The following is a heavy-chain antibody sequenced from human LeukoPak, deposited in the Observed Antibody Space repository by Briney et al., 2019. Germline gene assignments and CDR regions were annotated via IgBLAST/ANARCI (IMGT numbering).Heavy chain of an antibody. J-gene: IGHJ4*02. CDR3: ARGDGPGSYLIDY. Sequence: GGSLRLSCAASGFTFSTYAMHWVRQAPGKGLEWVALISYDGSNIHYADSVKGRSTLSRDNSENTLFLHKNTLRVEGTAVFYCARGDGPGSYLIDYWGQGALVSVSS. D-gene: IGHD3-10*01. CDR2: ISYDGSNI. V-gene: IGHV3-30*04. CDR1: GFTFSTYA.